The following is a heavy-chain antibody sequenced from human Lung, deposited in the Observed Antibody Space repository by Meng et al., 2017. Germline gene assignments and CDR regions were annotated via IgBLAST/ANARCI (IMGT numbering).Heavy chain of an antibody. J-gene: IGHJ4*02. CDR2: INHSGST. Sequence: QGHPAQLGPGLVKTSETLSLTCVVSGGYFSDYYWSWIRQPPGKGLEWIGEINHSGSTNYNPSLESRATISVDTSQNNLSLKLSSVTAADSAVYYCARGPTTMAHDFDYWGQGTLVTVSS. CDR1: GGYFSDYY. V-gene: IGHV4-34*01. CDR3: ARGPTTMAHDFDY. D-gene: IGHD4-11*01.